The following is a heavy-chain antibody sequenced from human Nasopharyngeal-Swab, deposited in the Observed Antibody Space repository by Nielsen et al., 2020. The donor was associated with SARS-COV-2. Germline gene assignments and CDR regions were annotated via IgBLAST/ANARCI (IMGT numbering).Heavy chain of an antibody. CDR1: GFTFSDAW. Sequence: GEPLKISCAASGFTFSDAWMSWVRQAPGKGLEWVGRIQSKTDGGTPDYAAPVKGRFTISRDDSINTLYLQMSSLKTEDTAVYYCTTDRGANDHWGQGTLVTVSS. V-gene: IGHV3-15*01. CDR2: IQSKTDGGTP. CDR3: TTDRGANDH. J-gene: IGHJ5*02. D-gene: IGHD1-26*01.